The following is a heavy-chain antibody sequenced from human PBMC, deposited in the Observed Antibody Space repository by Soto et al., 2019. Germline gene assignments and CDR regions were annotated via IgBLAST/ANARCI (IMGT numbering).Heavy chain of an antibody. V-gene: IGHV3-23*01. CDR2: SSATGAGT. J-gene: IGHJ4*02. D-gene: IGHD1-7*01. CDR3: AKDRRAGGNYGFYSDF. Sequence: GGSLRLSXAASGFTFSSYGMTWIRQAPGKGLEWVSFSSATGAGTYYADSVKGRFTISRDNSKNTLYLQMTSLRADDTAVYYCAKDRRAGGNYGFYSDFWGQGALVTVS. CDR1: GFTFSSYG.